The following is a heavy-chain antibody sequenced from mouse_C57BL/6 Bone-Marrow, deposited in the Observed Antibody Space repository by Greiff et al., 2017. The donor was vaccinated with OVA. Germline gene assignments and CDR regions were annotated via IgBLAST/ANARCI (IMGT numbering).Heavy chain of an antibody. CDR1: GYAFSSSW. CDR2: IYPGDGDT. V-gene: IGHV1-82*01. CDR3: ARWGDPGDYLDY. Sequence: QVQLQQSGPELVKPGASVKISCKASGYAFSSSWMNWVKQRPGKGLEWIGRIYPGDGDTNYNGKFKGKATLTADKSSSTAYMQLSSLTSEDSAVYFCARWGDPGDYLDYWGQGTTLTVSS. J-gene: IGHJ2*01.